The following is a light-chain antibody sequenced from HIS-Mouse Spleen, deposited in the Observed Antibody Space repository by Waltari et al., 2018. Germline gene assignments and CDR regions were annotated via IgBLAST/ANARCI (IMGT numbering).Light chain of an antibody. Sequence: SYELTQPPSVSVSPGQTARITFSGDALPKKYAYWYQTKSGQAPVLVIYEDSKRPSGIPERFSGSSSGTMATLTISGAQVEDEADYYCYSTDSSGNHRVFGGGTKLTVL. J-gene: IGLJ2*01. V-gene: IGLV3-10*01. CDR3: YSTDSSGNHRV. CDR1: ALPKKY. CDR2: EDS.